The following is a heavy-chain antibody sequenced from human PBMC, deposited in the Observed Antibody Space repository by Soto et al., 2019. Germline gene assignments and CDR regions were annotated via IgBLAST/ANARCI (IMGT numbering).Heavy chain of an antibody. V-gene: IGHV1-24*01. CDR1: GYTLTELS. CDR2: FDPEDGET. Sequence: ASVKVSCKVSGYTLTELSMHWVRQAPGKGLEWMGGFDPEDGETIYAQKFQGRVTMTEDTSTDTAYMELSSLRSEDTAVYYCATVIVYGDYALGAFDIWGQGTMVTVSS. CDR3: ATVIVYGDYALGAFDI. D-gene: IGHD4-17*01. J-gene: IGHJ3*02.